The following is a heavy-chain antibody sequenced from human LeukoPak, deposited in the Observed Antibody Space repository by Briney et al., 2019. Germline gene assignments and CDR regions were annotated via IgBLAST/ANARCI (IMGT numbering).Heavy chain of an antibody. CDR3: ARDLGGSGWYRDAFAI. CDR2: INPNRAGT. V-gene: IGHV1-2*02. D-gene: IGHD6-19*01. Sequence: GASVKVSCKASGYTFTGYFMHWVRQAPGQGLDWMGWINPNRAGTNYAQKVQGRVTITRDTSISTAYMELSRLRSDDTAVYYCARDLGGSGWYRDAFAIWGQGTMVTVSS. CDR1: GYTFTGYF. J-gene: IGHJ3*02.